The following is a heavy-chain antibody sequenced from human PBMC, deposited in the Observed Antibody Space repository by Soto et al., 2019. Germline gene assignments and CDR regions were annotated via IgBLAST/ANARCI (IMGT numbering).Heavy chain of an antibody. D-gene: IGHD1-26*01. CDR1: GDSVSGNSAT. Sequence: PSQTLSLTCAISGDSVSGNSATWKCSIRSPSRGLEWLGRTYYRSKWYNDYAVSVKSRITINPDTSKNQFSLQLNSVTPEDTAVYYCARASGGASSTVDYWGQGTLVTVSS. CDR2: TYYRSKWYN. V-gene: IGHV6-1*01. CDR3: ARASGGASSTVDY. J-gene: IGHJ4*02.